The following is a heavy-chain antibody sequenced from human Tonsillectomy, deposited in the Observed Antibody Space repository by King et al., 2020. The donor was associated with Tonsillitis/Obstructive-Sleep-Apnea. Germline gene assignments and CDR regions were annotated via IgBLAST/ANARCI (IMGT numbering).Heavy chain of an antibody. CDR3: AKVRSWGTDFQH. V-gene: IGHV3-23*04. Sequence: VQLVESGGGLVQRGQSLRLSCAASGFTFTSYAMTWVRLAPGKGLEWVSAISGNGGSTYYADSVKGRFTISRDNSKNTLYLQMNSLGAEDTAIYFCAKVRSWGTDFQHWGQGTMVTVSS. CDR1: GFTFTSYA. D-gene: IGHD7-27*01. CDR2: ISGNGGST. J-gene: IGHJ1*01.